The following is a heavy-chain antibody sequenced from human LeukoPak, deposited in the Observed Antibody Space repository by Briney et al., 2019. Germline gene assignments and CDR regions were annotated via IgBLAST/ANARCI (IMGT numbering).Heavy chain of an antibody. J-gene: IGHJ4*02. CDR3: ARDDRLGINY. Sequence: GGSLRLSCAASGFTFSSYSMNWVRQAPGKGLEWVSVIYSGGSTYYADSVKGRFTISRDNSKNTLYLQMNSLRAEDTAVYYCARDDRLGINYWGQGTLVTVSS. CDR1: GFTFSSYS. D-gene: IGHD7-27*01. V-gene: IGHV3-53*01. CDR2: IYSGGST.